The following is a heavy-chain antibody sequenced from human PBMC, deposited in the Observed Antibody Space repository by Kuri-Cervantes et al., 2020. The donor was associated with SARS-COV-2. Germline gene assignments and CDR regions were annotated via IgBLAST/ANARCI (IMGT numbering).Heavy chain of an antibody. J-gene: IGHJ5*02. Sequence: SETLSLTCTVSGYSISSGYYWGWIRQPPGKGLEWIGSIYHSGSTYYNPSLKSRVTISVDNSKNQFYLKLSSVTAADTAVYYCARHYYGSGSYYAVPVLWNHWGQGTLVTVSS. CDR3: ARHYYGSGSYYAVPVLWNH. V-gene: IGHV4-38-2*02. D-gene: IGHD3-10*01. CDR2: IYHSGST. CDR1: GYSISSGYY.